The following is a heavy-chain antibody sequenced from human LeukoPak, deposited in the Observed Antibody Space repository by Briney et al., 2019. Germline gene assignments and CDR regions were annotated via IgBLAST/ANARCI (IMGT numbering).Heavy chain of an antibody. J-gene: IGHJ4*02. D-gene: IGHD3-22*01. CDR3: ARDAYDSSGYSFDY. V-gene: IGHV4-4*07. CDR1: GGSISSYY. CDR2: IYTSGST. Sequence: NPSEILSLTCTVSGGSISSYYWSWIRQPAGKGLEWIGRIYTSGSTNYNPSLKSRVTMSVDTSKNQFSLKLSSVTAADTAVYYCARDAYDSSGYSFDYWGQGTLVTVSS.